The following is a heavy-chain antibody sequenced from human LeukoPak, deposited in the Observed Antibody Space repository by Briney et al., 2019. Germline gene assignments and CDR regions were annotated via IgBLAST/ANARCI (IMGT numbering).Heavy chain of an antibody. J-gene: IGHJ1*01. CDR2: IIPIFGTA. CDR1: GYTFTSYG. Sequence: GASVKVSCKASGYTFTSYGISWVRQAPGQGLEWMGGIIPIFGTANYAQKFQGRVTITADESTSTAYMELSSLRSEDTAVYYCARDQETYFQHWGQGTLVTVSS. CDR3: ARDQETYFQH. V-gene: IGHV1-69*13.